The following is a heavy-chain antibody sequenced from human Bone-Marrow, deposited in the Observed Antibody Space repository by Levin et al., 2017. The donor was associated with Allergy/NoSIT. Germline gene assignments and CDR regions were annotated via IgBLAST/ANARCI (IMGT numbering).Heavy chain of an antibody. CDR3: ANLVDLQMLDAFDI. CDR2: ISGSGGST. V-gene: IGHV3-23*01. J-gene: IGHJ3*02. D-gene: IGHD2-2*01. CDR1: GFTFSSYA. Sequence: GESLKISCAASGFTFSSYAMSWVRQAPGKGLEWVSAISGSGGSTYYADSVKGRFTISRDNSKNTLYLQMNSLRAEDTAVYYCANLVDLQMLDAFDIWGQGTMVTVSS.